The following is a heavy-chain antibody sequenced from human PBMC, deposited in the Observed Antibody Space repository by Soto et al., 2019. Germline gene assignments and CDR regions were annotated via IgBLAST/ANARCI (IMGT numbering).Heavy chain of an antibody. V-gene: IGHV4-31*03. CDR2: IYYSGST. CDR3: ARGAVYYYDSGGNLNTGFAP. Sequence: SETLSLTCTVSGGSISSGGYYWSWIRQHPGKGLEWIGYIYYSGSTYYNPSLKSRVTISVDTSKNQFSLKLSSVTAADTAVYYFARGAVYYYDSGGNLNTGFAPGGQGTLVTVS. D-gene: IGHD3-22*01. J-gene: IGHJ5*02. CDR1: GGSISSGGYY.